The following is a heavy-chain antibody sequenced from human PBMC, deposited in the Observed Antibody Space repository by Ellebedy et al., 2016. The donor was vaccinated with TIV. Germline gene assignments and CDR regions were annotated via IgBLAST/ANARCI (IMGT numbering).Heavy chain of an antibody. CDR3: ARQWVAAAGTGFDY. V-gene: IGHV4-59*08. CDR2: IYYSGST. J-gene: IGHJ4*02. D-gene: IGHD6-13*01. Sequence: MPSETLSLTCTVSGGSISSYYWSWIRQPPGKGLEWIGYIYYSGSTNYNPSLKSRVTISVDTSKNQFSLKLSSVTAADTAVYYCARQWVAAAGTGFDYWGQGTLVTVSS. CDR1: GGSISSYY.